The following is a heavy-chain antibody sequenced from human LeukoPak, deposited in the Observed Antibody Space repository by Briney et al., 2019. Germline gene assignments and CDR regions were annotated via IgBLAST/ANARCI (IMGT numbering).Heavy chain of an antibody. D-gene: IGHD6-19*01. CDR2: IGGGATT. CDR3: AEGGRIPTVAGLNDF. J-gene: IGHJ4*02. CDR1: GFTFSNYV. Sequence: GGSLRLSCAASGFTFSNYVMSWVRQAPGKGLEWVSAIGGGATTYYADYVKGRFTISRDNSKNTLYLQMDSLRAEDTAIYYCAEGGRIPTVAGLNDFWGQGTLVTVS. V-gene: IGHV3-23*01.